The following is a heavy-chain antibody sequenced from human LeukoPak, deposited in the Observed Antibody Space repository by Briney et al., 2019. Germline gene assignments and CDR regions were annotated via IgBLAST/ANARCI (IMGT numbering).Heavy chain of an antibody. Sequence: GGSLRLSCAASGFTFSAFAMSWVRQAPGKGLEWVSGINDRGSHTYYAESVKGWFTISRDNSKNTLYLQMNSLTAEDTAVYYCARGGPAYGATPDYWGQGTLVTVSS. CDR1: GFTFSAFA. D-gene: IGHD4-17*01. V-gene: IGHV3-23*01. CDR2: INDRGSHT. CDR3: ARGGPAYGATPDY. J-gene: IGHJ4*02.